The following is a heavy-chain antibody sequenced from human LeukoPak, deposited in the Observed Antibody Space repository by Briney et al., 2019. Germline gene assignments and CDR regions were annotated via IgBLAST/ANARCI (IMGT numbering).Heavy chain of an antibody. CDR1: GGSISRGDYY. J-gene: IGHJ4*02. V-gene: IGHV4-30-4*01. D-gene: IGHD3-22*01. Sequence: PSETLSLTCTVSGGSISRGDYYWSWIRQPPGKGLEWIGYIFYSGSTYYNPSLRGRLTISVDTSKNQFSLKLSSVTAADTAVYYCATYYYDSSCSPAYFFDYWGQGTLVTVSS. CDR3: ATYYYDSSCSPAYFFDY. CDR2: IFYSGST.